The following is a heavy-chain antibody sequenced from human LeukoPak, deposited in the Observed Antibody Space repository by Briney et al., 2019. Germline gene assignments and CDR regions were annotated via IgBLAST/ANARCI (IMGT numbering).Heavy chain of an antibody. J-gene: IGHJ4*02. CDR2: IIPIFGTA. CDR3: ARGEGPAATLRYFDY. Sequence: SEKVSCKASGGTFSSYAISWVRQAPGQGLEWMGGIIPIFGTANYAQKFQGRVTITTDESTSTAYMELSSLRSEDTAVYYCARGEGPAATLRYFDYWGQGTLVTVSS. V-gene: IGHV1-69*05. CDR1: GGTFSSYA. D-gene: IGHD2-15*01.